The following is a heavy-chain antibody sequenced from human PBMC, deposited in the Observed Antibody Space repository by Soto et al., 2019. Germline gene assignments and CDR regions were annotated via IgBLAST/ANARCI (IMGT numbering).Heavy chain of an antibody. CDR3: ARDFGSSSGY. D-gene: IGHD6-6*01. V-gene: IGHV3-48*03. Sequence: GGSLRLSCAASGFNFSSYEMNWVRQAPGKGLEWVSYISSSGSTIYYADSVKGRFTISRDNAKNSLYLQMNSLRAEDTAVYYCARDFGSSSGYWGQGTLVTVSS. CDR2: ISSSGSTI. CDR1: GFNFSSYE. J-gene: IGHJ4*02.